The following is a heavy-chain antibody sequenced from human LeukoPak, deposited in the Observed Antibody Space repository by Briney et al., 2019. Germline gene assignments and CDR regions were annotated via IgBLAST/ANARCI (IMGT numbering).Heavy chain of an antibody. CDR1: GYTFTSYV. CDR2: ISTNTGNP. V-gene: IGHV7-4-1*02. Sequence: GASVKVSCKASGYTFTSYVLNWVRQAPGQGLECMGWISTNTGNPTYAQGFTGRFVFSLDTSVSTAYLQISSLKAEDTALYYCARASTPKVGATIYYFDCWGQGTLVTVSS. CDR3: ARASTPKVGATIYYFDC. D-gene: IGHD1-26*01. J-gene: IGHJ4*02.